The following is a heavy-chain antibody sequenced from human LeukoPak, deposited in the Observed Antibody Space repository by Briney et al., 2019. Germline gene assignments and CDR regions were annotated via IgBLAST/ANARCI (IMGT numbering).Heavy chain of an antibody. J-gene: IGHJ6*03. V-gene: IGHV4-59*11. Sequence: PSETLSFTCAVSGASISSHYWSWIRQPPGKGLEWIGYTSGSISDNPSLKSRVAVSVDPSQNQVSLSLTSVTAADTAVYYCARVLAIFGLDTTDFYMDVWGKGTTVTVSS. D-gene: IGHD3/OR15-3a*01. CDR3: ARVLAIFGLDTTDFYMDV. CDR1: GASISSHY. CDR2: TSGSI.